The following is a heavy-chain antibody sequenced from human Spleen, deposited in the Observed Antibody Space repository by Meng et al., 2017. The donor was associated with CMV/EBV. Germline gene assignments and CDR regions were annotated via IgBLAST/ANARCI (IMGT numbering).Heavy chain of an antibody. V-gene: IGHV1-2*02. CDR1: GYTFTGSF. Sequence: CEASGYTFTGSFLHWVRQAPGQGFEWMGWINPNSGGTNNAQKFQGRVTMTWDTAISTASMELRRLRSDDTAVYYCAREVGATGPFDFWGLGTLVTVSS. CDR3: AREVGATGPFDF. CDR2: INPNSGGT. J-gene: IGHJ4*02. D-gene: IGHD1-26*01.